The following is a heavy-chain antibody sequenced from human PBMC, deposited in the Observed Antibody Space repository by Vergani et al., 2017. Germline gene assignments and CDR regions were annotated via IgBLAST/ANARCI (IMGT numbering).Heavy chain of an antibody. CDR2: ISGSGGST. V-gene: IGHV3-23*01. D-gene: IGHD1-1*01. Sequence: EVQLLGSGGDLVQPGGSLRLSCAASGFTFNHYAMNWVRQAPGKGLEWVSGISGSGGSTYYAGSVKGRFTISRDSSKNTLYLQMNSLSAGDTAVYYCATKSCGTPGCQIGYFREWGQGTLVTVSS. J-gene: IGHJ1*01. CDR1: GFTFNHYA. CDR3: ATKSCGTPGCQIGYFRE.